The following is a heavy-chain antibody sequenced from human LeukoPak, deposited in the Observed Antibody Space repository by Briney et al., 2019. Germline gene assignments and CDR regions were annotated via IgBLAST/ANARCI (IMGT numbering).Heavy chain of an antibody. CDR1: GYTFTGYY. J-gene: IGHJ5*02. CDR2: INPNSGGT. Sequence: ASVKVSCKASGYTFTGYYMHWVRQAPGQGLGWMGWINPNSGGTNYAQKFQGRVTMTRDTSISTAYMELSRLRSDDTAVYYCARNRKYSSSWYGWFDPWGQGTLVTVSS. D-gene: IGHD6-13*01. CDR3: ARNRKYSSSWYGWFDP. V-gene: IGHV1-2*02.